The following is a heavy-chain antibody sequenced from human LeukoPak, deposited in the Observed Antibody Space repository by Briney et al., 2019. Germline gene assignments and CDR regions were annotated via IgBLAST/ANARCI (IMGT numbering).Heavy chain of an antibody. CDR3: ATGYYYGSGSYYNPPLGY. CDR1: GYALTELS. CDR2: FDPEDGET. D-gene: IGHD3-10*01. J-gene: IGHJ4*02. Sequence: GASVMVSCKVSGYALTELSMHWVRQAPGKGLEWMGGFDPEDGETIYAQKFQGRVTMTEDTSTDTAYMELSSLRSEDTAVYYCATGYYYGSGSYYNPPLGYWGQGTLVTVSS. V-gene: IGHV1-24*01.